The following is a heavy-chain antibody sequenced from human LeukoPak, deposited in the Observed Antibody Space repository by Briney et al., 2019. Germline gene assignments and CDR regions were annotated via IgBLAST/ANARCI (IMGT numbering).Heavy chain of an antibody. Sequence: PGGSLRLSCAGSGFTFSNYSINWVRQAPGKGLEWVSSISPSSHYIYYADSVRGRFTISRDNARNSLYLQMNSLRAEDTAVYYCASGMRVGPNIWGQGTLVTVSS. D-gene: IGHD1-26*01. J-gene: IGHJ4*02. CDR1: GFTFSNYS. V-gene: IGHV3-21*01. CDR3: ASGMRVGPNI. CDR2: ISPSSHYI.